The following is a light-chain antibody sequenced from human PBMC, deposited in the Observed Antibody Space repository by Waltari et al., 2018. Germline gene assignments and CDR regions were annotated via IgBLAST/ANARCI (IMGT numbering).Light chain of an antibody. CDR1: SSDVGSYDL. V-gene: IGLV2-14*03. Sequence: SALTQPASVSGSPGQSITISCIGTSSDVGSYDLVSWYQQHPAKAPKLMIYDVSNRPSGFSSRFSGSKSGNTASLTISGLRAEDEADYFCSSYTSTTTRFGTGTKVTVL. CDR3: SSYTSTTTR. J-gene: IGLJ1*01. CDR2: DVS.